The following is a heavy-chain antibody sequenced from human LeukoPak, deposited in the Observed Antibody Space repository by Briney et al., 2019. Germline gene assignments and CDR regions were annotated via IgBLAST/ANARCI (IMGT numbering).Heavy chain of an antibody. Sequence: GGSLRLSCAASGFTFSSYSMNWVRQAPGKGLEWVSSISSSRSYIYYADSVKGRFTISRDNAKNSLYLQMNSLRAEDTAVYYCARVRSGGTTDPFDYWGQGTLVTVSS. CDR1: GFTFSSYS. CDR2: ISSSRSYI. D-gene: IGHD4-11*01. J-gene: IGHJ4*02. CDR3: ARVRSGGTTDPFDY. V-gene: IGHV3-21*01.